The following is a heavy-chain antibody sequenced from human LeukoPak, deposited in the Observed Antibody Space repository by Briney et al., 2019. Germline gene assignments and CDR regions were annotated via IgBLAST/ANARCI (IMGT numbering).Heavy chain of an antibody. CDR1: GGSISSSSYY. D-gene: IGHD3-3*01. Sequence: SQTLSLTCTVSGGSISSSSYYWGWIRQPPGKGLEWIGSIYYSGSTYYNPSLKSRVTISVDTSKKQFSLKLSSVTAADTTVYYCARGHLYYHFWSGYHDAFDIWGQGTIVTVSS. CDR2: IYYSGST. CDR3: ARGHLYYHFWSGYHDAFDI. J-gene: IGHJ3*02. V-gene: IGHV4-39*01.